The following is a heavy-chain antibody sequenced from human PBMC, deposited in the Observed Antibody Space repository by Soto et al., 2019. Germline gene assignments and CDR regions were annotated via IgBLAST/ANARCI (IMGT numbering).Heavy chain of an antibody. J-gene: IGHJ4*02. CDR3: ARVDSPYYYNSSGYFTY. D-gene: IGHD3-22*01. CDR2: GFHRATT. Sequence: PSETLSLTCAVSGYSVSSGYYWGWIRQPPGKGPEWVGNGFHRATTYYNPSLKSRAVISVDTSKNEFSLRLETVTAADTAVYYCARVDSPYYYNSSGYFTYWGQGILVTVSS. V-gene: IGHV4-38-2*01. CDR1: GYSVSSGYY.